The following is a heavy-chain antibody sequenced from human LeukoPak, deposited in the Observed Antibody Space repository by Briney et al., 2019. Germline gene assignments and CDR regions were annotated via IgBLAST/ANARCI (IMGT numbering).Heavy chain of an antibody. J-gene: IGHJ6*03. D-gene: IGHD4-17*01. V-gene: IGHV3-33*01. CDR2: IWYDGSNK. CDR3: ARDPGENIGYYMDV. CDR1: GFTFSSYG. Sequence: HPWGSLGLSCAASGFTFSSYGMHWVRQAPGKGLEWVAVIWYDGSNKYYADSVKGRFTISRDNSKNTLYLQMNSLRAEDTAVYYCARDPGENIGYYMDVWGKGTTVTVSS.